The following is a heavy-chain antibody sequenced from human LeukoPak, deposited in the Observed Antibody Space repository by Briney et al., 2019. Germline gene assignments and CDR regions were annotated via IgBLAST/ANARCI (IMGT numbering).Heavy chain of an antibody. V-gene: IGHV3-11*01. Sequence: NAGGSLRLSCVASGFTFSDYYMSWIRQAPGKGLECVSYISSSGSTIYYADSVKGRFTISRDNAKNSLYLQMNSLRAEDTAVYYCARGGGYCSGGSCYPYYFDYWGQGTLVTVSS. D-gene: IGHD2-15*01. CDR1: GFTFSDYY. CDR2: ISSSGSTI. J-gene: IGHJ4*02. CDR3: ARGGGYCSGGSCYPYYFDY.